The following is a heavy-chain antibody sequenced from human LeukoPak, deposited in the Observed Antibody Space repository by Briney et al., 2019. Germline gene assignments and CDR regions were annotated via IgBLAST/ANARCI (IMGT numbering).Heavy chain of an antibody. J-gene: IGHJ5*02. CDR3: ASTIWFDP. CDR2: ISYDGSNK. Sequence: GGSLRLSCAASGSTFSSYGMHWVRQAPGKGLEWVAVISYDGSNKYYADSVKGRFTISRDNSKNTLYLQMNSLRAEDTAVYYCASTIWFDPWGQGTLVTVSS. D-gene: IGHD3-10*01. V-gene: IGHV3-30*03. CDR1: GSTFSSYG.